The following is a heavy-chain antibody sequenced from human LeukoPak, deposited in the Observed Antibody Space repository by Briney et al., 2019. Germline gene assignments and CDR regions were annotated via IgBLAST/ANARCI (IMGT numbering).Heavy chain of an antibody. CDR1: GFTFSSYG. Sequence: GGPLRLSCAASGFTFSSYGMHWFRQAPGKGLEGVAVMSYDGSNKYYADSVKGRFTISRDNSKNTLYLQMHSLRAEDTAVYYCAKGAYYYDSSGYDYWGQGTLVTVSS. J-gene: IGHJ4*02. V-gene: IGHV3-30*18. CDR3: AKGAYYYDSSGYDY. CDR2: MSYDGSNK. D-gene: IGHD3-22*01.